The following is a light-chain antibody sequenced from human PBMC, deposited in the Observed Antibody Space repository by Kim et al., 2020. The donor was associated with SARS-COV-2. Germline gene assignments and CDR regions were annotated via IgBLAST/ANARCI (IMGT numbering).Light chain of an antibody. CDR1: SSNIGAGYD. V-gene: IGLV1-40*01. CDR2: GDN. J-gene: IGLJ3*02. Sequence: QSVLTQPPSVSGAPGQTVTISCTGSSSNIGAGYDVHWYQQVPGTAPKLLIYGDNYRPSGVPDRFSASKSGTSASLAITGLQAEDETDYYCHSYDSSLSGFWVFGGGTKVTVL. CDR3: HSYDSSLSGFWV.